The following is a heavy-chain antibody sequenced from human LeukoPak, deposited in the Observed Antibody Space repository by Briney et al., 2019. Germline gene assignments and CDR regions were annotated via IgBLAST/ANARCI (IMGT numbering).Heavy chain of an antibody. CDR1: GFTFSSYW. Sequence: GGSLRLSCAASGFTFSSYWMHWVRQAPGKGLVWVSRINSDGSNTSYADSVKGRFTISRDNAKNTLYLQMNSLRAEDTAVYYCARDVDYGGNPVLESFIYWGQGTLVTVSS. V-gene: IGHV3-74*01. D-gene: IGHD4-23*01. CDR3: ARDVDYGGNPVLESFIY. CDR2: INSDGSNT. J-gene: IGHJ4*02.